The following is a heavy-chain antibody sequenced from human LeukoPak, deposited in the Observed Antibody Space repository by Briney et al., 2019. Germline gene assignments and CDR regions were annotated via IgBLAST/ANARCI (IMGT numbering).Heavy chain of an antibody. CDR2: IKSKTDGGTT. CDR3: TTDLESGWNFDAFDI. CDR1: GFTFSNAW. Sequence: GGSLRLSCAASGFTFSNAWMSWLRQAPGKGLEWVGRIKSKTDGGTTDYAAPVKGRFTISSDHSKNTLYLQMNSLKTEDTAVYYCTTDLESGWNFDAFDIWGQGTMVTVSS. D-gene: IGHD6-19*01. V-gene: IGHV3-15*01. J-gene: IGHJ3*02.